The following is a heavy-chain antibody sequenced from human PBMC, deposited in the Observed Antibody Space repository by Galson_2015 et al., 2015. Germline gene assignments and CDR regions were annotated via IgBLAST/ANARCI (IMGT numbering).Heavy chain of an antibody. CDR2: INPNSGGT. CDR3: AREYTTSPRRNLGY. V-gene: IGHV1-2*04. Sequence: SVKVSCKASGYTFSDYYMHWVRQAPGQGLEWMGWINPNSGGTNYAQKFQGWVTMTRDTSITTAYMELNRLKSDDTAVYYCAREYTTSPRRNLGYWGQGTLVTVSS. CDR1: GYTFSDYY. J-gene: IGHJ4*02. D-gene: IGHD3-16*01.